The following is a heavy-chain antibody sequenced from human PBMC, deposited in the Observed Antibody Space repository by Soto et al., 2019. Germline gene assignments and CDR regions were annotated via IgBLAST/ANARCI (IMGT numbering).Heavy chain of an antibody. CDR3: ARGSGWYFY. J-gene: IGHJ4*02. D-gene: IGHD6-19*01. CDR1: GVSISGYF. CDR2: MYYGGSP. Sequence: QEQLQESGPGLVKPSETLSLTCTVSGVSISGYFWSWIRQPPGKGLEWIGYMYYGGSPNYNPSLTRRVTISAYTCKSQVSLRLSSVTAADTAVYYCARGSGWYFYWGQGTLVTLSS. V-gene: IGHV4-59*01.